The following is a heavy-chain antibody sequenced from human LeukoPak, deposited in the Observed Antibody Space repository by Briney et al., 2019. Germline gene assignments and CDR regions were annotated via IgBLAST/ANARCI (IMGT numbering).Heavy chain of an antibody. CDR2: IIPIFGTA. CDR3: ARENCSSTSCWFDP. Sequence: SVTVSCKASGGYFSSYAISWVRQAPGQGLEWMGGIIPIFGTANYAQKFQGRVTITADKSTSTAYMELSSLRSEDTAVYYCARENCSSTSCWFDPWGQGTLVTVSS. J-gene: IGHJ5*02. V-gene: IGHV1-69*06. D-gene: IGHD2-2*01. CDR1: GGYFSSYA.